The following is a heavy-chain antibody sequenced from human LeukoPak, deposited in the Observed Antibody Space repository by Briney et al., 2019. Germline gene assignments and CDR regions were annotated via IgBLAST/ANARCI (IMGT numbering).Heavy chain of an antibody. J-gene: IGHJ4*02. CDR3: ARGRWAGPNDY. D-gene: IGHD3/OR15-3a*01. Sequence: ASVKVSCKASGYTFTGYYMHWVRQAPGQGLEWMGWINPNSGGTNYAQKVQGRVTMTRDTSSSTAYMELSRLRSDDTAVYYCARGRWAGPNDYWGQGTLVTVSS. CDR1: GYTFTGYY. V-gene: IGHV1-2*02. CDR2: INPNSGGT.